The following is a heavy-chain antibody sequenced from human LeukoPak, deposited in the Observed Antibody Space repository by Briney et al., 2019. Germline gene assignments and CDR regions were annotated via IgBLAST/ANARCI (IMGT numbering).Heavy chain of an antibody. D-gene: IGHD1-26*01. V-gene: IGHV6-1*01. CDR3: ARGTWALGLDS. CDR2: TYYRSKWNN. Sequence: PSQTPSLTCGISGDNACRNSAAWKWIRQSPSINLERLRRTYYRSKWNNDYALSVKSRIKVNPDTTKNHFSLQLNSVTPEDSAVYYCARGTWALGLDSWGPGTLVTVSS. CDR1: GDNACRNSAA. J-gene: IGHJ4*02.